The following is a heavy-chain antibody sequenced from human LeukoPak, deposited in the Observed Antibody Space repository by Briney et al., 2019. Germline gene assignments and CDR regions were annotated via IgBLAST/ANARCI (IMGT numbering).Heavy chain of an antibody. Sequence: ASVRVSCKASGYSFTNNYLHWVRQAPGQGLESMGWMNPHSGGTKYAQKFQDRVTMTRDTSISTAYMELSGLRPNDTAVYYCARLTLWWSDFWGQGSLVTVSS. D-gene: IGHD2-21*01. CDR2: MNPHSGGT. J-gene: IGHJ4*02. CDR1: GYSFTNNY. V-gene: IGHV1-2*02. CDR3: ARLTLWWSDF.